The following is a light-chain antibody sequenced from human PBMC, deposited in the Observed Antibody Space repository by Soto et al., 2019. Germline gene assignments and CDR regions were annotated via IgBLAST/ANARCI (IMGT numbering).Light chain of an antibody. CDR3: QTWGTGIWV. CDR1: SGHSNFA. J-gene: IGLJ3*02. CDR2: LNSDGRH. V-gene: IGLV4-69*01. Sequence: QPVLTQSPSASASLGASVKLTCTLSSGHSNFAIAWLQRQPEKGPRYLMKLNSDGRHNKGDGIPDRFSCSSSGAERYLTISSLQSEDEADYYCQTWGTGIWVFGGGTKVTVL.